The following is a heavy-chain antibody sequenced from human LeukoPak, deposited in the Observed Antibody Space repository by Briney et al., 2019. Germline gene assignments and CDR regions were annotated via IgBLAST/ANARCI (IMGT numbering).Heavy chain of an antibody. CDR2: IDCGAGDT. CDR1: GYSSTAHY. CDR3: VRDPREPANDLDY. D-gene: IGHD1-1*01. V-gene: IGHV1-2*02. J-gene: IGHJ4*01. Sequence: ASVKVSCKTSGYSSTAHYIHWVRQAPGQALQWLAYIDCGAGDTNYARPFQGRVTVTRDKSINTAYLELSSLTFDDTAIYYCVRDPREPANDLDYWGRGTLVTVSS.